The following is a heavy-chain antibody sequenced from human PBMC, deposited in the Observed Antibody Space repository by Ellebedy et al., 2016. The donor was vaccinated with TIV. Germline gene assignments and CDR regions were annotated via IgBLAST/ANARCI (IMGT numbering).Heavy chain of an antibody. CDR3: ARDRGGDFGGFDY. CDR2: ISYDGSNK. Sequence: GGSLRLSXAASGFTFSSYAMHWVRQAPGKGLEWVAVISYDGSNKYYADSVKGRFTISRDNSKNTLYLQMNSLRAEDTAVYYCARDRGGDFGGFDYWGQGTLVTVSS. V-gene: IGHV3-30-3*01. J-gene: IGHJ4*02. D-gene: IGHD2-21*02. CDR1: GFTFSSYA.